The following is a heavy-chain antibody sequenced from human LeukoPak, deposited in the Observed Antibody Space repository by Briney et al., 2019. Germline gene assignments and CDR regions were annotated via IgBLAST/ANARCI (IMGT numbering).Heavy chain of an antibody. Sequence: PSETLSLTCTVSGGSISSYYWSWIRQPPGKGLEWIGYIYYSGSTNYNPSLKSRVTISVDTSKNQFSLKLSSVTAADTAVYYCARRQLLWFGELLDWFDPWGQGTLVTVSS. CDR2: IYYSGST. V-gene: IGHV4-59*08. CDR3: ARRQLLWFGELLDWFDP. J-gene: IGHJ5*02. CDR1: GGSISSYY. D-gene: IGHD3-10*01.